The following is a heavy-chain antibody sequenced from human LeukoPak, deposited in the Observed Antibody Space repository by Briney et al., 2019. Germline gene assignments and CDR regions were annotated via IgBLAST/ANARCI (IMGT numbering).Heavy chain of an antibody. CDR2: IIPIFGTA. J-gene: IGHJ6*03. CDR3: ARGVVPAATYCYDYMDV. D-gene: IGHD2-2*01. Sequence: SVKVSCKASGGSFNRYAISWVRQAPGQGLEWMGGIIPIFGTANYAQKFQGRVTITTDESTSTAYMELSSLRSEDTAVYYCARGVVPAATYCYDYMDVWRKGTTVTVSS. CDR1: GGSFNRYA. V-gene: IGHV1-69*05.